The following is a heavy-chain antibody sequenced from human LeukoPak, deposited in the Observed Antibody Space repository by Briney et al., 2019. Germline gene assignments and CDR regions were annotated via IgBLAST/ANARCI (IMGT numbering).Heavy chain of an antibody. CDR3: ARRRKSGGSCCDAFDI. V-gene: IGHV5-51*01. Sequence: GESLKISCKGSGYSFTSYWIGWLRQMPGKGLEWMGIIYPGDSDTRYSPSFQGQVTISADKSISTAYLQWSSLKASDTAMYYCARRRKSGGSCCDAFDIWGQGTMVTVSS. CDR1: GYSFTSYW. CDR2: IYPGDSDT. D-gene: IGHD2-15*01. J-gene: IGHJ3*02.